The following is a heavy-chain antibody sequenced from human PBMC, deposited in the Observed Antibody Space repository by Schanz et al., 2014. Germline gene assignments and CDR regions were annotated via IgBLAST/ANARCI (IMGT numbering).Heavy chain of an antibody. J-gene: IGHJ4*02. CDR1: EFTFSTDA. V-gene: IGHV3-23*01. CDR2: ISDSGDTA. D-gene: IGHD2-8*02. Sequence: DVHLLESGGGLVQPGGSLRLSCAASEFTFSTDAMSWVRQAPGKGLEWVSLISDSGDTAYYADSVKGRFTISRDNFKCALYLQMSSLRAEDTAVYYCAKSLESCPGGRCSRGYFDYWGQGTLVTVSS. CDR3: AKSLESCPGGRCSRGYFDY.